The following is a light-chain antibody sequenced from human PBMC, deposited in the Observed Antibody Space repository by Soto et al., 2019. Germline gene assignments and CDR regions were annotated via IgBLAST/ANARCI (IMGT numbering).Light chain of an antibody. J-gene: IGKJ1*01. CDR3: QQYGSSPPTWT. V-gene: IGKV3D-20*01. CDR2: DAS. Sequence: EIVLTQSPATLSLSPVERATLSCVASQSVSSSYLAWYQQKPGLAPRLLIYDASSRATGIPDRFSGSGSGTDFTLTISRLEPEDFAVYYCQQYGSSPPTWTFGQGTKVDIK. CDR1: QSVSSSY.